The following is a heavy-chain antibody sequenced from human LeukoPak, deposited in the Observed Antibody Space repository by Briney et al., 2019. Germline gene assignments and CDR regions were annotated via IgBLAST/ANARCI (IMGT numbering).Heavy chain of an antibody. J-gene: IGHJ3*02. V-gene: IGHV5-51*01. D-gene: IGHD1-26*01. CDR1: GYSFTSYL. CDR2: IYPGDSDT. Sequence: GESLKISCKGSGYSFTSYLIGWVRQMPGKGLEWMGIIYPGDSDTKYSPSFQGQVTISTDKSITTAYLQWSSLKASDTAMYYCGRHQHSGSYGAFDIWGQGTMVTVSS. CDR3: GRHQHSGSYGAFDI.